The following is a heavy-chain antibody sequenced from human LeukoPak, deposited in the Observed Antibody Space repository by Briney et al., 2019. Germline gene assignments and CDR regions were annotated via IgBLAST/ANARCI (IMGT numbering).Heavy chain of an antibody. D-gene: IGHD3-10*01. CDR1: GYTFTGYY. Sequence: GASVKVSCKASGYTFTGYYMHWVRQAPGQGLEWMGWINPNSGGTNYAQKFQGRVTMTRDTSITTAYMELSRLRSDDTALYYCARDRREVYKYGSGTFKFGENFFDSWGQGTLVTVSS. J-gene: IGHJ4*02. V-gene: IGHV1-2*02. CDR3: ARDRREVYKYGSGTFKFGENFFDS. CDR2: INPNSGGT.